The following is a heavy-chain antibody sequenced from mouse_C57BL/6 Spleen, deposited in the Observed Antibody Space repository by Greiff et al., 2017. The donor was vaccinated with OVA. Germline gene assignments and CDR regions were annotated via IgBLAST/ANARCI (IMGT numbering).Heavy chain of an antibody. V-gene: IGHV2-2*01. CDR1: GFSLTSYG. J-gene: IGHJ2*01. CDR3: ARDYDSPPYYFDY. D-gene: IGHD2-4*01. CDR2: IWSGGST. Sequence: QVHVKQSGPGLVQPSQSLSITCTVSGFSLTSYGVHWVRQSPGKGLEWLGVIWSGGSTDYNAALISRLSISKDNSKSQVFFKMNSLQADDTAIYYCARDYDSPPYYFDYWGQGTTLTVSS.